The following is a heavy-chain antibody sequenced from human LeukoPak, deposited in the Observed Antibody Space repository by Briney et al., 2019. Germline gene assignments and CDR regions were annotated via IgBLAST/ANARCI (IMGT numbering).Heavy chain of an antibody. CDR2: IYDGGGT. Sequence: SETLSLTCTVSGGSISSYYWSWIRQPPGKGLEWIGSIYDGGGTYYNPSLKSRVTISVETSKKQFSLRLNSVTAADTAVYYCARDWAEWGQGTLVTVSS. CDR3: ARDWAE. J-gene: IGHJ4*02. D-gene: IGHD7-27*01. V-gene: IGHV4-59*12. CDR1: GGSISSYY.